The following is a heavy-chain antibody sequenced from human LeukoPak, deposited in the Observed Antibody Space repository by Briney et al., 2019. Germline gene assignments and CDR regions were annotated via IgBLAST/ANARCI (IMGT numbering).Heavy chain of an antibody. CDR2: IYYSGST. D-gene: IGHD4-17*01. J-gene: IGHJ5*02. CDR1: GVSISSGDYY. Sequence: SQTLSLTCTVSGVSISSGDYYWSWIRQPPGKGLEWIGYIYYSGSTYYNPSLKSRVIISVDTSKNQFSLKLSSVTAADTAVYYCTREYGDDNWFDPWGQGTLVTVSS. CDR3: TREYGDDNWFDP. V-gene: IGHV4-30-4*01.